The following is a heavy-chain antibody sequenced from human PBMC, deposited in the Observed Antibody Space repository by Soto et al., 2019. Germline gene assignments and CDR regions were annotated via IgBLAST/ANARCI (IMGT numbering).Heavy chain of an antibody. CDR2: ILYDGSDK. D-gene: IGHD6-19*01. CDR3: VRGTSRYSSGWFPFDY. V-gene: IGHV3-30-3*01. J-gene: IGHJ4*02. Sequence: PGGSLRLSCAASGFTFSSYAMHWVRQAPGKGLEWVAIILYDGSDKYYADSVKGRFTISRDNSKNTLYLEMNSLRPEDTAVYSCVRGTSRYSSGWFPFDYWGQGILVTVSS. CDR1: GFTFSSYA.